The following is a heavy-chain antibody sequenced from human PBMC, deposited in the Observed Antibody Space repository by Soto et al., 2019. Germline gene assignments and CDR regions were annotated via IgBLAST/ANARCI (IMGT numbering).Heavy chain of an antibody. D-gene: IGHD6-6*01. Sequence: SVKISCKASGGTFSSYAISWVRQAPGQGLEWMGGIIPIFGTANYAQKFQGRVTITADESTSTAYMELSSLRSEDTAVYYCARDRGSSTRELKMSFEPWGEGTLVTVS. V-gene: IGHV1-69*13. CDR3: ARDRGSSTRELKMSFEP. J-gene: IGHJ5*02. CDR2: IIPIFGTA. CDR1: GGTFSSYA.